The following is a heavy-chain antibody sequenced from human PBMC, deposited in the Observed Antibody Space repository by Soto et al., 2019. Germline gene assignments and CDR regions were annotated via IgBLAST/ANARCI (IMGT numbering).Heavy chain of an antibody. CDR2: IHYNGNT. V-gene: IGHV4-59*01. CDR1: GDSLSAYS. Sequence: SETLSLTCTVSGDSLSAYSWSLVREPPGKGLEWIGNIHYNGNTKYSPSLKSRVTMSVDTSKNHFSLRLISVTAADTAIYFCAREGNLGRWLQPLDFWGQGTLVTVSS. CDR3: AREGNLGRWLQPLDF. J-gene: IGHJ4*02. D-gene: IGHD5-12*01.